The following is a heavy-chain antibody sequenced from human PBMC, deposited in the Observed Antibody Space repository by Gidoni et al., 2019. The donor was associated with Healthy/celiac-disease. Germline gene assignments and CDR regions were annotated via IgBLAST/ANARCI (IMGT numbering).Heavy chain of an antibody. CDR1: GFTFSVSW. CDR2: IKQDGSEK. CDR3: AREAVVVPAAMKGYYYYGMDV. J-gene: IGHJ6*02. Sequence: EVQLVESGGGLVQPGGSLRRYCAASGFTFSVSWSGWVRQAPGKGLEWVANIKQDGSEKYYVDSVKCRFTISRDNAKNSLYLQMNSLRAEDTAVYYCAREAVVVPAAMKGYYYYGMDVWGQGTTVTVSS. V-gene: IGHV3-7*01. D-gene: IGHD2-2*01.